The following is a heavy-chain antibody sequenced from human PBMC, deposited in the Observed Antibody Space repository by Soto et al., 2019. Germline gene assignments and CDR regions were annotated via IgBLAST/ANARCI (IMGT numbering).Heavy chain of an antibody. Sequence: PGGSLRLSCAASGFSISNHWMSWVRQAPEKGLEWVANIGQDGSQTYYLGSVRGRFTISRDNARNSLYLQMNSLRAEDSAVYYCTRRTDLLLCTRASCPGTDVWGQGTTVTGS. CDR2: IGQDGSQT. CDR3: TRRTDLLLCTRASCPGTDV. J-gene: IGHJ6*02. V-gene: IGHV3-7*03. CDR1: GFSISNHW. D-gene: IGHD2-2*01.